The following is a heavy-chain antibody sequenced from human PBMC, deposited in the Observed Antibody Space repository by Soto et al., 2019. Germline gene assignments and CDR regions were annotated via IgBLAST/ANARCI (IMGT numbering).Heavy chain of an antibody. CDR1: GGSISSSNW. D-gene: IGHD3-22*01. CDR3: ASRLLGCYYGCHGMDV. Sequence: QVQLQESGPGLVKPSGTLSLTCAVSGGSISSSNWWSWVRQPPGQGLEWIGGIYHSGSTNYNPSRKSRIRISRDTSKNRFALPLGAVTAADTAVYYCASRLLGCYYGCHGMDVWCQGTTVTVSS. V-gene: IGHV4-4*02. J-gene: IGHJ6*02. CDR2: IYHSGST.